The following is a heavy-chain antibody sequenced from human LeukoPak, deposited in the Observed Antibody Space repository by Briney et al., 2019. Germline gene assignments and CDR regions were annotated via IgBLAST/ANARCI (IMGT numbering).Heavy chain of an antibody. CDR2: IYTSGST. CDR3: ARVLQGAAAGIYYFDY. Sequence: PSETLSLTCTVSGGSISSYYWSWIRQPAGKGLAWIGRIYTSGSTNYNPSLKSRVTMSVDTSKNQFSLKLSSVTAADTAVYYCARVLQGAAAGIYYFDYWGQGTLVTVSS. J-gene: IGHJ4*02. D-gene: IGHD6-13*01. CDR1: GGSISSYY. V-gene: IGHV4-4*07.